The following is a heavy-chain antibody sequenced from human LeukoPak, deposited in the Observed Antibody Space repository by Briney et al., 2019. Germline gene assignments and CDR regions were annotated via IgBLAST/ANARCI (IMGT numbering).Heavy chain of an antibody. Sequence: GASVKVSCKASGYTFTSYDINWVRQATGQGLEWMGWMNPNSGNTGYAQKFQGRVTMTRDTSINTAYMELSSLGSDDTAVYYCARSPLTPNPHFDCWGQGTLVTVSS. CDR3: ARSPLTPNPHFDC. J-gene: IGHJ4*02. CDR2: MNPNSGNT. CDR1: GYTFTSYD. V-gene: IGHV1-8*01. D-gene: IGHD3-16*01.